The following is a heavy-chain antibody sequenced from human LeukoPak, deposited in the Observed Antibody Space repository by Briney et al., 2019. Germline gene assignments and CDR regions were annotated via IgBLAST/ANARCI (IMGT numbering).Heavy chain of an antibody. D-gene: IGHD2-2*01. CDR1: GYTFTSYD. CDR3: ARWVGSIVVVPADAFDI. CDR2: MNPNSGNT. Sequence: GASVRVSCKASGYTFTSYDITWVRQATGPGLEWMGWMNPNSGNTGYAQKFQGRVTITRDTSISTAYMELSRLRSDDTAVYYCARWVGSIVVVPADAFDIWGQGTMVTVSS. V-gene: IGHV1-8*03. J-gene: IGHJ3*02.